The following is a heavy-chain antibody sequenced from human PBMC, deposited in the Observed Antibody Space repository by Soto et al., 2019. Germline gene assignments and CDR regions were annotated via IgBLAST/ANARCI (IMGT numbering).Heavy chain of an antibody. Sequence: ASLRLSCAASGFSFSSYWMSWVRQAPGKGLEWVANIKQDGSEKNYVDSVKGRFTISRDNAKNSLYLQMNSLRVEDTAVYYCATEGRGLGYWGQGTLVTVSS. CDR1: GFSFSSYW. CDR2: IKQDGSEK. J-gene: IGHJ4*02. CDR3: ATEGRGLGY. D-gene: IGHD1-26*01. V-gene: IGHV3-7*01.